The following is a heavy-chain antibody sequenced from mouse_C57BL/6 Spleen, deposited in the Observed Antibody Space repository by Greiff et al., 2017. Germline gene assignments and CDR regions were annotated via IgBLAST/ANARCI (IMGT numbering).Heavy chain of an antibody. CDR3: ARGAWFAY. CDR2: INPSTGGT. CDR1: GYSFTGYY. Sequence: VQLKQSGPELVKPGASVKISCMASGYSFTGYYMNWVKQSPEKSLEWIGEINPSTGGTTYNQKFKAKATLTVDKSSSTAYMQLKSLTSEDSAVYYCARGAWFAYWGQGTLVTVSA. V-gene: IGHV1-42*01. J-gene: IGHJ3*01.